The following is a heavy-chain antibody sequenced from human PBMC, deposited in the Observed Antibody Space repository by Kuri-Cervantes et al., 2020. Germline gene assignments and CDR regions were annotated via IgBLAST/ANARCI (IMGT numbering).Heavy chain of an antibody. Sequence: GGSLRLSCAASGFTFSSYSMNWVRQAPGKGLEWVSSISSSSSYIYYADSVKGRFTISRDNAKNSLYLQMNSLRAEDTAVHYCARGLLVVYAIDHWGQGTLVTVSS. D-gene: IGHD2-8*02. CDR2: ISSSSSYI. CDR3: ARGLLVVYAIDH. V-gene: IGHV3-21*01. CDR1: GFTFSSYS. J-gene: IGHJ4*02.